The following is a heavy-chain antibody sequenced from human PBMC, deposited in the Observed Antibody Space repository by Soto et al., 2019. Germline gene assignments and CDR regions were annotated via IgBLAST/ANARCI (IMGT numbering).Heavy chain of an antibody. Sequence: GASVQVSYKACGYTFTNQWISCVRQAPGQAREWVGWINTYHGSKDYAQKFQDRVTMTTDTATSTAYMELRNLRSDDTAVYYCARDPHLSSWRRIDVWGQGTQVTVSS. CDR1: GYTFTNQW. D-gene: IGHD6-13*01. CDR3: ARDPHLSSWRRIDV. V-gene: IGHV1-18*01. CDR2: INTYHGSK. J-gene: IGHJ4*01.